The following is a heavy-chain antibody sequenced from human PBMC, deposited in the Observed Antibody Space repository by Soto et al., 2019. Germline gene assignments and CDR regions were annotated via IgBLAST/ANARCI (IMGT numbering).Heavy chain of an antibody. CDR1: GYTFTSYG. Sequence: QVQLVQSGAGVTKPGASVKVSCKASGYTFTSYGISWVRQAPGQGLEWMGWISVHNGNTKYAQKLQGRVTMTTDTTTRTAYMEVRSLRSDDTAVYYCARDLNLGLGDYWGQGTLVTVSS. J-gene: IGHJ4*02. CDR2: ISVHNGNT. CDR3: ARDLNLGLGDY. D-gene: IGHD7-27*01. V-gene: IGHV1-18*01.